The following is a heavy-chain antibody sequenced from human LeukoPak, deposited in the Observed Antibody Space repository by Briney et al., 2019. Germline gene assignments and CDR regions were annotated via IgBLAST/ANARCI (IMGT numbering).Heavy chain of an antibody. Sequence: PGGSLRLSCAASGFTFSSYAMSWVRQAPGKGLEWSSSISGSGSSTLYADSVKGRVTISRDNSKNTLYLQMNSLRVEDTAVYYCAKDTVVVAATNFHHWGQGTLVSVSS. J-gene: IGHJ1*01. CDR1: GFTFSSYA. CDR3: AKDTVVVAATNFHH. D-gene: IGHD2-15*01. V-gene: IGHV3-23*01. CDR2: ISGSGSST.